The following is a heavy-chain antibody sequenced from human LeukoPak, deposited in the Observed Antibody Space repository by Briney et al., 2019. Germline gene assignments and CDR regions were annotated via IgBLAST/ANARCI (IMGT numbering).Heavy chain of an antibody. CDR3: ARYFCSGGRCSHFDY. V-gene: IGHV4-59*08. J-gene: IGHJ4*02. D-gene: IGHD2-15*01. CDR2: VYYSGST. CDR1: GGSISGYY. Sequence: PSETLSLTCTVSGGSISGYYWTWIRQPPGKGLEWMGYVYYSGSTSYNPSLNSRVTMSVDTSKNQFSLKLSSVTATDTAVYYCARYFCSGGRCSHFDYWGQGTLVTVSS.